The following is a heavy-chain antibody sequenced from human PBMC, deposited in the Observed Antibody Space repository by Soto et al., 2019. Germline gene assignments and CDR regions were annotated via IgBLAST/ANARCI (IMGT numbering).Heavy chain of an antibody. J-gene: IGHJ6*02. CDR2: IIPLIGTA. D-gene: IGHD4-4*01. V-gene: IGHV1-69*18. CDR1: GGTFSTYG. Sequence: QVQLVQSGAEVRKPGSSVTVSCTASGGTFSTYGITWVRQAPGQGLEWMGNIIPLIGTANYAQRFRGRVTITADESTTTAYMELTSLRSEDTAVYYCARVVMTTVTASFYYGLDVWGQVTTVTVSS. CDR3: ARVVMTTVTASFYYGLDV.